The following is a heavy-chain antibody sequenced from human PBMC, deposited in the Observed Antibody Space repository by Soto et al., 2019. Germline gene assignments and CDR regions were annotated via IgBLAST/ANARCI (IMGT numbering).Heavy chain of an antibody. J-gene: IGHJ6*02. V-gene: IGHV4-59*01. CDR1: GGSITPYY. CDR2: IYYRGYR. D-gene: IGHD2-15*01. Sequence: PSETLSLTCNVSGGSITPYYWSWVRQAPGRGLEWIGYIYYRGYRDYNPSLESRVTISVGTSKNQFSLKLTSVTAADTAVYYCARGGYCSGGSCDTSQYYYGMDVWGQGTTVTVSS. CDR3: ARGGYCSGGSCDTSQYYYGMDV.